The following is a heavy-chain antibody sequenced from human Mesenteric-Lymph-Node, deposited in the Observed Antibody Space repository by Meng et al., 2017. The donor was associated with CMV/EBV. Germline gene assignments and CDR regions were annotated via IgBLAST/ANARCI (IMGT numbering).Heavy chain of an antibody. CDR1: GGSISSYY. D-gene: IGHD2-2*01. Sequence: SETLSLTCTVSGGSISSYYWSWIRQPPGKGLEWIGYIYYSGSTNYNPSLKSRVTISVDTSKNQFSLKLSSVTAADTAVYYCARLVVVPAARGCFDPWGQGTLVTVSS. CDR3: ARLVVVPAARGCFDP. CDR2: IYYSGST. J-gene: IGHJ5*02. V-gene: IGHV4-59*01.